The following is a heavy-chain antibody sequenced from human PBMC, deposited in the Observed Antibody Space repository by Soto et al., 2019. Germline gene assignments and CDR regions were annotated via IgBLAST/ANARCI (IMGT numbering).Heavy chain of an antibody. D-gene: IGHD6-13*01. Sequence: EVQLLESGGGLVQPGGSLRLSCAASGFTFSSYAMSWVRQAPGKGLEWVSAISGSGGSTYYADSVKGRFTISRDNSKNTLYLQMNGLRAEDTAVYYCAKARAAAGMYNWFDPWGQGTLVTVSS. CDR2: ISGSGGST. V-gene: IGHV3-23*01. CDR1: GFTFSSYA. CDR3: AKARAAAGMYNWFDP. J-gene: IGHJ5*02.